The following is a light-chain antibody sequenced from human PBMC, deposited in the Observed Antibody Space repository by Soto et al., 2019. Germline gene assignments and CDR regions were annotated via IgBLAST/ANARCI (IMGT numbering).Light chain of an antibody. CDR2: DAS. Sequence: EIVMTQSPDTLSVSRGERATLSCRASQSVSSNLAWYQQKPGQAPRLLIYDASTRAPGFPARFSGSGSGTEFTLTISSLQSEDFAVYYCHHYNSWPYTFGQGTKVDIK. CDR1: QSVSSN. CDR3: HHYNSWPYT. J-gene: IGKJ2*01. V-gene: IGKV3-15*01.